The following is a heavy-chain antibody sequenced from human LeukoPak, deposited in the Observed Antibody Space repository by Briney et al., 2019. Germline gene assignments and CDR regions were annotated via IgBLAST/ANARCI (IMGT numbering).Heavy chain of an antibody. CDR3: AKDDWFDS. V-gene: IGHV3-23*01. CDR1: GFTFNIYA. CDR2: IRGTGGGGET. Sequence: GGSLRLSCAASGFTFNIYAMTWARQAPGKGLEWVSAIRGTGGGGETFYADPVKGRFTISRDDSNNTVYLQMSSLRAEVTAVYYCAKDDWFDSWGPGTLVTASS. J-gene: IGHJ5*01.